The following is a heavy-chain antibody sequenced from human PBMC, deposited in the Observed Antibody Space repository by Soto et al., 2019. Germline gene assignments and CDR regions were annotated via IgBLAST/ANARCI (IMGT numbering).Heavy chain of an antibody. CDR1: GYTFTGYY. J-gene: IGHJ4*02. CDR3: ARGGGGYSYYFDY. CDR2: INPNSGGT. V-gene: IGHV1-2*04. Sequence: ASVKVSCKASGYTFTGYYMHWVRQAPGQGLEWMGWINPNSGGTNYAQKFQGWVTMTRDTSISTAYMELSRLRSDDTAVYYCARGGGGYSYYFDYWGQGTLVTVSS. D-gene: IGHD1-26*01.